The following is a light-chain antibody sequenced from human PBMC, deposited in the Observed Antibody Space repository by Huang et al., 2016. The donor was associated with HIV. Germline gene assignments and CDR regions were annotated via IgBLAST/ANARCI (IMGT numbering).Light chain of an antibody. CDR3: QQYGDSLT. Sequence: EIILTQSPGTLSLSPGERATLSCRASQSVRSSYLAWYQQKPGQAPRLLISGASSRATDIPDRFSGSGSGTDFTLTINRLEPEDFAVYYCQQYGDSLTFGGGTKVEIK. J-gene: IGKJ4*01. V-gene: IGKV3-20*01. CDR1: QSVRSSY. CDR2: GAS.